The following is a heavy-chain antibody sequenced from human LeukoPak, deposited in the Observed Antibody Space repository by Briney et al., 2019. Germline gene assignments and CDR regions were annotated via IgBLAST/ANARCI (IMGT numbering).Heavy chain of an antibody. V-gene: IGHV3-48*03. Sequence: GGSLRLSCAASGFNFSTYEINWVRQAPGRGLEWLSYISSSGGTIYYADPVKGRFTLSRDNAKNSLYLHMNSLRCEDTAVYYCARGARGYTYGRFDYWGQGTLVTVSS. CDR1: GFNFSTYE. CDR3: ARGARGYTYGRFDY. D-gene: IGHD5-18*01. CDR2: ISSSGGTI. J-gene: IGHJ4*02.